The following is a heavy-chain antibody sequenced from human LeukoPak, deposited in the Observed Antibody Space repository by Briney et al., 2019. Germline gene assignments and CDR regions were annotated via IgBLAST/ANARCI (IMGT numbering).Heavy chain of an antibody. CDR2: VKQGGREK. V-gene: IGHV3-7*01. D-gene: IGHD4-17*01. Sequence: GGSLRLSCEGSGFSFSEYWMSWVRQAPGKGLEWVASVKQGGREKYYVDSAKGRFDISRDDAKNSLYLQMNTLRSDDTALYYCASYYGINCVIGYFGRGTLVTVSS. J-gene: IGHJ4*02. CDR3: ASYYGINCVIGY. CDR1: GFSFSEYW.